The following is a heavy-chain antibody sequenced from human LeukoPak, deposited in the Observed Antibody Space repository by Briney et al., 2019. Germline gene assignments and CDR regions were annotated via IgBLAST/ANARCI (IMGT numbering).Heavy chain of an antibody. J-gene: IGHJ6*02. Sequence: GGSLRLSCAASGFTFSDYYMSWIRQAPGNGLEWDSYIRSSGSTIYYADSVKGRFTISRDNAKNSLYLQMNSLRAEDTAVYYCARAAVVAASPIYYYYYGMDVWGQGTTVTVSS. D-gene: IGHD2-15*01. CDR2: IRSSGSTI. V-gene: IGHV3-11*01. CDR3: ARAAVVAASPIYYYYYGMDV. CDR1: GFTFSDYY.